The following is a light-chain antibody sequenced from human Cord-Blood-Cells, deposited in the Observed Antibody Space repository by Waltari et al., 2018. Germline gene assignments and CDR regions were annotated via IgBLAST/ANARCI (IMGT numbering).Light chain of an antibody. CDR2: AAS. Sequence: DIQMTQSPSSLSASVGDRVTITCRASQSISSSLNWYQQKPGKAPKLLIYAASSLQSGVPSRFSGSGSGTDFTLTISSLQPEDFATYYCQQSYSTPRTFGQGPKLEIK. V-gene: IGKV1-39*01. CDR3: QQSYSTPRT. J-gene: IGKJ2*01. CDR1: QSISSS.